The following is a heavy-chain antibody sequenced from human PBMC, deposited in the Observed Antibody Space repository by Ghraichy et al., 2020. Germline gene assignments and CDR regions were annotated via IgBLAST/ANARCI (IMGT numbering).Heavy chain of an antibody. J-gene: IGHJ4*02. V-gene: IGHV4-39*01. CDR2: IFYTGST. Sequence: SETLSLTCTVSSGSISSSSYFWAWIRQPPGRGLEWIGGIFYTGSTYYNPSLKSRVTISVDTSKNQFSLKLSSVTAADTAVYYCARHLHLLQLVDPLYYFHYWGQGTLVTVSS. D-gene: IGHD1-1*01. CDR3: ARHLHLLQLVDPLYYFHY. CDR1: SGSISSSSYF.